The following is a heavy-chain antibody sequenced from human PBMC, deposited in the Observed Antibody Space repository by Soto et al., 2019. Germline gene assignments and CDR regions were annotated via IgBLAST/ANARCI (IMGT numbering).Heavy chain of an antibody. CDR2: MSGGGGRT. D-gene: IGHD6-19*01. CDR3: AKAAQKRSRGFNAPFDQ. J-gene: IGHJ4*02. CDR1: GFTFSAYA. V-gene: IGHV3-23*01. Sequence: EVQLLESGGGLVQQGGSLRISCAASGFTFSAYAMSWVRQPPGRGLEWVSDMSGGGGRTHYPDSVKSRFNVSRDNAKNTPLMQMRSLRVEDTPVYYCAKAAQKRSRGFNAPFDQWAQGTQITVSS.